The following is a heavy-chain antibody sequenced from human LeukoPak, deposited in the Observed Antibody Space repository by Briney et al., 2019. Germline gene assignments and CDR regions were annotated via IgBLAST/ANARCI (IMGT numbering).Heavy chain of an antibody. CDR2: IYTGGAT. CDR1: GFTVSSNY. V-gene: IGHV3-66*02. Sequence: GGSLRLSCAASGFTVSSNYMSWVRQAPGKGLEWVSVIYTGGATYYADSVKGRFTISRDNSKNTLYLQMNSLTTGDTAVYYCARDPYGMDVWGQGTTVTVSS. J-gene: IGHJ6*02. CDR3: ARDPYGMDV.